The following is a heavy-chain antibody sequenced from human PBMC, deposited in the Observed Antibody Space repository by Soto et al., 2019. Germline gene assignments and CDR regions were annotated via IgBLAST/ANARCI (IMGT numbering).Heavy chain of an antibody. V-gene: IGHV1-46*01. CDR3: ARGVSSGYKLLASPEIAFDI. Sequence: ASVKVSCKASGYTFTSYYMHWVRQALGQGLEWMGIINPSGGSTSYAQKFQGRVTMTADESTSTAYMELSSLRSEDTAVYYCARGVSSGYKLLASPEIAFDIWGQGTMVTVSS. CDR1: GYTFTSYY. CDR2: INPSGGST. J-gene: IGHJ3*02. D-gene: IGHD3-22*01.